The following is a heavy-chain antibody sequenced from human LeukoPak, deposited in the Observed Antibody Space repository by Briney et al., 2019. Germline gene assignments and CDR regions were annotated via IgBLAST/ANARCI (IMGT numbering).Heavy chain of an antibody. CDR1: GGSISSYY. J-gene: IGHJ4*02. V-gene: IGHV4-4*09. CDR2: IYTSGST. Sequence: PSETLSLTCTVSGGSISSYYWSWIRQPPGKGLEWIGYIYTSGSTNYNPSLKSRVTISVDTSKNQFSLKLSSVTAADTAVYYCARRAARTSSPIDYWGQGTLVTVSS. CDR3: ARRAARTSSPIDY. D-gene: IGHD6-25*01.